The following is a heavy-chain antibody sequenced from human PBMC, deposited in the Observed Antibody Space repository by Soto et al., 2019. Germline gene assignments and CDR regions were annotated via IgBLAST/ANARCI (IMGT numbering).Heavy chain of an antibody. V-gene: IGHV4-30-2*01. CDR1: RGSVSSGGYS. CDR2: ISPSGSP. J-gene: IGHJ5*02. Sequence: SETLSLTCSVSRGSVSSGGYSWSWIRQAPGKGLEWIGSISPSGSPAYNPSLKSRVSISVDTSNNQISLELSSVTAADTAVYYCTRGVLPWGPGTLVTVSS. D-gene: IGHD2-8*01. CDR3: TRGVLP.